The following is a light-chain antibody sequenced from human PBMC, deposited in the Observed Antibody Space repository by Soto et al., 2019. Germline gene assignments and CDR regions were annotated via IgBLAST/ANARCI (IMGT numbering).Light chain of an antibody. CDR2: STS. CDR1: QSVSSN. Sequence: EIVMTQSPATLSVYPGERATLSCRASQSVSSNLACYQQKPGQAHRLLIYSTSTRATGIPARFSGSGSGTEFSLTISILQSEDVAVYYCQQYNKWPLTFVGGTKVEIK. CDR3: QQYNKWPLT. V-gene: IGKV3-15*01. J-gene: IGKJ4*01.